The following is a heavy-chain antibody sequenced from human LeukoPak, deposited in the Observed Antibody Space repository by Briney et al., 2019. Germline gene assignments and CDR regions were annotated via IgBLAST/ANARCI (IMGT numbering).Heavy chain of an antibody. D-gene: IGHD2-15*01. CDR1: GGTFSSYA. J-gene: IGHJ4*02. CDR2: IIPIFGTA. Sequence: GSSVKVSCKASGGTFSSYAISWVRQSPGQGLEWMGGIIPIFGTANYAQKFQGRVTITADESTSTAYMELSSLRSEDTAVYYCARPSHPPGSNREAPFDYWGQGTLVTVSS. CDR3: ARPSHPPGSNREAPFDY. V-gene: IGHV1-69*01.